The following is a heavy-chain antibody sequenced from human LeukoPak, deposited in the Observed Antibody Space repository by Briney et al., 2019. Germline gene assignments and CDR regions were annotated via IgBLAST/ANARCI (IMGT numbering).Heavy chain of an antibody. D-gene: IGHD3-22*01. CDR3: ARERRRYYYVSSGYYYCDFDY. Sequence: ASVKVSCKASGGTFISYVISWVRQAPGQGLEWMGGIIPIFGTANYAQKFQGRVTITADESTSTAYMELSSLRSEDTAVYYCARERRRYYYVSSGYYYCDFDYWGQGTLVTVSS. J-gene: IGHJ4*02. CDR1: GGTFISYV. CDR2: IIPIFGTA. V-gene: IGHV1-69*13.